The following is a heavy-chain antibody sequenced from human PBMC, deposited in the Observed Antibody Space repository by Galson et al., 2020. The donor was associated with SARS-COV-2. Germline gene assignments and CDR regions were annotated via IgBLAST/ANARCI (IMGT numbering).Heavy chain of an antibody. Sequence: SETLSLTCTVSGGSIISGAYYWSRIRQPAGKGLEWIGRIYTTTGGTNYNPSLKSRVTISVDTSKNQFSLRLTSVTAADTAVYYCARESRWDLYFDFWGQGTLVTVSS. J-gene: IGHJ4*02. CDR3: ARESRWDLYFDF. V-gene: IGHV4-61*02. CDR1: GGSIISGAYY. CDR2: IYTTTGGT. D-gene: IGHD1-26*01.